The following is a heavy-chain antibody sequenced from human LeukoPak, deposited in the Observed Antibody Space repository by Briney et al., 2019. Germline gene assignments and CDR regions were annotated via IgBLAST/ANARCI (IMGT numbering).Heavy chain of an antibody. CDR3: ARERISMIRGVVTTSYFDY. Sequence: GGSLRLSCAASGFTFGSCAMNWVRQAPGKGLEWVSYITTTGSTIYYADSVKGRFTISRDNAKNTLFLQMNSLRPEDTAVYYCARERISMIRGVVTTSYFDYWGQGTLVTVSS. CDR2: ITTTGSTI. CDR1: GFTFGSCA. V-gene: IGHV3-48*01. D-gene: IGHD3-10*01. J-gene: IGHJ4*02.